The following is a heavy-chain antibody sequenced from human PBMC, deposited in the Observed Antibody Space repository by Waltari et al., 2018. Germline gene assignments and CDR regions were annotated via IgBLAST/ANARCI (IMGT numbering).Heavy chain of an antibody. D-gene: IGHD3-9*01. CDR3: VRDERWLHLIGTFDS. J-gene: IGHJ4*02. CDR1: GFTFIDYY. V-gene: IGHV3-11*01. CDR2: IRCIGSTT. Sequence: QVLLVESGGGLVKPGGSLRLSCAASGFTFIDYYLSWVRQAPGKGVGWVSHIRCIGSTTKYAASVKGRVTISRDNAKNSVFLQLNSLRADDTAMYYCVRDERWLHLIGTFDSWGQGTLVTVSS.